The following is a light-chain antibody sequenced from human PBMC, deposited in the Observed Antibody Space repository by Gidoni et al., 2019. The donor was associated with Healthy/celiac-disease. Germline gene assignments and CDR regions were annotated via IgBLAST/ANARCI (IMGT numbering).Light chain of an antibody. J-gene: IGLJ1*01. Sequence: QSALTQPRSVSGSPGQSVNISCTGTSSDVGGYKYVSWYQQHPGKAPKLMIYDVSKRPSGVPDRFSGSKSGNTASLTISGLQAEDEADYYCCSYAGSYTFQVFGTGTKVTVL. CDR1: SSDVGGYKY. CDR3: CSYAGSYTFQV. CDR2: DVS. V-gene: IGLV2-11*01.